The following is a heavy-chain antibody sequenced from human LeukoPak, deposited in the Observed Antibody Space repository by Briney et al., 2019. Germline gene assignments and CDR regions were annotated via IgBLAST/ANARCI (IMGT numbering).Heavy chain of an antibody. CDR2: INPNSGGT. J-gene: IGHJ4*02. Sequence: GASVKVSCKASGYTFTGYYMHWVRQAPGQGLEWMGWINPNSGGTNYAQKFQGRVTMTRDTSISTAYMELSRLRSDDTAVYYCAREYHYDSSGPPSDYWGQGTLVTVFS. V-gene: IGHV1-2*02. D-gene: IGHD3-22*01. CDR1: GYTFTGYY. CDR3: AREYHYDSSGPPSDY.